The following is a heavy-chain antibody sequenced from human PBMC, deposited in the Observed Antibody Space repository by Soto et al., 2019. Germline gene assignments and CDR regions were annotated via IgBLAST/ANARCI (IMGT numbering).Heavy chain of an antibody. CDR3: ARDGFRDTTVTTSAFDI. D-gene: IGHD4-17*01. CDR2: IYYSGST. J-gene: IGHJ3*02. CDR1: GGSISSGGYY. V-gene: IGHV4-31*03. Sequence: SETLSLTCTVSGGSISSGGYYWSWIRQHPGKGLEWIGYIYYSGSTYYNPSLKSRVTISVDTSKNQFSLKLSSVTAADTAVYYCARDGFRDTTVTTSAFDIWGQGTMVTVSS.